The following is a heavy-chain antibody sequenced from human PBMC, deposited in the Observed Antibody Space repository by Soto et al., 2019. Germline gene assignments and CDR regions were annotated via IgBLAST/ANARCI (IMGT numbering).Heavy chain of an antibody. J-gene: IGHJ4*02. Sequence: SETLSLTCAVYGGSFSGYYWSWIRQPPGKGLEWIGEINHSGSTNYNPSLKSRVTISVDTSKNQFSLKLSSVTAADTAVYYCARSYYDFWSGYYSSYYFDYWGQGTLVTVS. CDR1: GGSFSGYY. CDR3: ARSYYDFWSGYYSSYYFDY. CDR2: INHSGST. V-gene: IGHV4-34*01. D-gene: IGHD3-3*01.